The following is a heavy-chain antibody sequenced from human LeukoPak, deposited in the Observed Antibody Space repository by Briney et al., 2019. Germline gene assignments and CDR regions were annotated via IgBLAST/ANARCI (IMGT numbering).Heavy chain of an antibody. Sequence: GASVKVSCKASGYTFTSYGISWVRQAPGQGLEWMGWISAYNGNTNYAQKLQGRVTMTTDTSTSTAYMELRSLRSDDTAVYYCARDSVGYDFWSALTYYYYGMDVWGQGTTVTVFS. D-gene: IGHD3-3*01. CDR2: ISAYNGNT. J-gene: IGHJ6*02. V-gene: IGHV1-18*01. CDR3: ARDSVGYDFWSALTYYYYGMDV. CDR1: GYTFTSYG.